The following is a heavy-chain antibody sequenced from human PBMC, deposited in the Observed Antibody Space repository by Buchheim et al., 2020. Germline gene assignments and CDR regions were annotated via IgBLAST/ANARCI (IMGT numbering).Heavy chain of an antibody. CDR2: IFYSGNT. CDR1: GGSICSDY. V-gene: IGHV4-59*01. J-gene: IGHJ1*01. CDR3: ARGSGNSWHLLH. Sequence: QVQLQESGPGQVKPSETLSLTCTVSGGSICSDYWSWIRQSPGKGLEWIGCIFYSGNTHYNPSLKSRVTISSDKSKSQFSLKLNSVTAADTAVYYCARGSGNSWHLLHWGQGTL. D-gene: IGHD6-13*01.